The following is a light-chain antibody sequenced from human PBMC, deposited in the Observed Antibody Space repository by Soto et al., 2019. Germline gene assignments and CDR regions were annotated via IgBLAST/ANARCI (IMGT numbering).Light chain of an antibody. Sequence: QSALTQPASVSGSPGQSITIPCTGTSSDVGGYNYVSWYQQHPGKAPKLMIYDVSNRPSGVSNRFSGSKSGNTASLTISGLQAEDEADYYCSSYPSSSTLFGTGTKVTVL. J-gene: IGLJ1*01. CDR2: DVS. V-gene: IGLV2-14*01. CDR1: SSDVGGYNY. CDR3: SSYPSSSTL.